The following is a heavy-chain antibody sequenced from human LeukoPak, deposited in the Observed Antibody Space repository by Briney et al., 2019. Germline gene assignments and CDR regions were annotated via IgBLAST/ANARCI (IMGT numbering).Heavy chain of an antibody. D-gene: IGHD1-14*01. CDR1: GFTFSSYA. V-gene: IGHV3-30*02. CDR3: AKDLNWNQADY. Sequence: GSLRLSCAASGFTFSSYAMSWVRQAPGKGLEWVAFIRSDESTKFYADSVKGRFTISKDTSKTTLYLQMNSLRVEDTGMYYCAKDLNWNQADYWGQGTLVTVSS. CDR2: IRSDESTK. J-gene: IGHJ4*02.